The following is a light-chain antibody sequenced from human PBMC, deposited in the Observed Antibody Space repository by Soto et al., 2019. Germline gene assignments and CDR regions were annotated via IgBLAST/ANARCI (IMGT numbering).Light chain of an antibody. CDR1: NIGSKS. CDR2: YDS. J-gene: IGLJ2*01. V-gene: IGLV3-21*04. Sequence: SSELTQPPSVSVAPGKTARITCGGNNIGSKSVHWYQQKPVPAPVLVIYYDSDRPSGIPERFSGSNSGNTATLTISRVEAGDEADYYCQVWDSSSDHVVFGGGTKLTVL. CDR3: QVWDSSSDHVV.